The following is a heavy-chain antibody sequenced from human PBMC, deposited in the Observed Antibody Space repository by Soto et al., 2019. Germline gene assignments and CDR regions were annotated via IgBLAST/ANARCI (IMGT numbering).Heavy chain of an antibody. CDR3: ARGSPSLPSDY. D-gene: IGHD2-15*01. CDR2: ISPNNGGT. CDR1: GYTXSDFF. Sequence: SXKVSCKAAGYTXSDFFMDWVRQAPGQGLEWMGWISPNNGGTNYAQKFQGRVTMTRYTSMSTTYMEMSRLRADATAMYYCARGSPSLPSDYWGQGTLGPVSS. J-gene: IGHJ4*02. V-gene: IGHV1-2*02.